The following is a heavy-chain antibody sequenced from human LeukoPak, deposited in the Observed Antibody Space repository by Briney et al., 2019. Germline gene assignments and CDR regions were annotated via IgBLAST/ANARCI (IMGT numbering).Heavy chain of an antibody. CDR1: GGTFSSYA. J-gene: IGHJ4*02. D-gene: IGHD2-21*02. Sequence: SVKVSCKASGGTFSSYAISWVRQAPGQELEWMGRIIPIFGTANYAQKFQGRVTITADKSTSTAYMELSSLRSEDTAVYYCVRDLAYCGGDCYPGGDYWGQGTLVTVSS. CDR3: VRDLAYCGGDCYPGGDY. V-gene: IGHV1-69*06. CDR2: IIPIFGTA.